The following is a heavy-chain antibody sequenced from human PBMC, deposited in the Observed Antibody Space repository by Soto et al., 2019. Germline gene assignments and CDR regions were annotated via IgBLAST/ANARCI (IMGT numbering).Heavy chain of an antibody. J-gene: IGHJ4*02. Sequence: GSLRLACAASVFTVGNYAMSWVRQAPGKGLEWVSAIPASGATTYYADSVKGRLTVSRDNSKNTLYLQMNSLRAEDTAVYYCAKDRGGSGWRFDYWGQGTLVTVSS. V-gene: IGHV3-23*01. CDR3: AKDRGGSGWRFDY. CDR2: IPASGATT. D-gene: IGHD6-19*01. CDR1: VFTVGNYA.